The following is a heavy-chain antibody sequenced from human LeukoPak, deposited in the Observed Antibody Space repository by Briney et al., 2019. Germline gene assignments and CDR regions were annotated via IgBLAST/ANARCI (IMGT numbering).Heavy chain of an antibody. Sequence: GGSLRLSCAASGFTFSSYAMPWVRQAPGKGLEWVAVISYDGSNKYYADSVKGRFTISRDNSKNTLYVQMNSLRAEDTAVYYCARDVDSGWYGNWGQGTLVTVSS. J-gene: IGHJ4*02. CDR3: ARDVDSGWYGN. D-gene: IGHD6-19*01. V-gene: IGHV3-30-3*01. CDR2: ISYDGSNK. CDR1: GFTFSSYA.